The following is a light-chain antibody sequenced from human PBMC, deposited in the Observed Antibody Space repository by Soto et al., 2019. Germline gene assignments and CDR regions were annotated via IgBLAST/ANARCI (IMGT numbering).Light chain of an antibody. CDR1: QSISSE. CDR2: GAS. V-gene: IGKV3-15*01. J-gene: IGKJ2*01. CDR3: QQGHNWPLT. Sequence: EIVMTQSPATLSVSPGESATLSCRASQSISSELAWYKQKPGQPPRLLIYGASTRATGVPARFTGSGSGSDFTLPISGLQSEDFAVYYCQQGHNWPLTFGQGTRLEI.